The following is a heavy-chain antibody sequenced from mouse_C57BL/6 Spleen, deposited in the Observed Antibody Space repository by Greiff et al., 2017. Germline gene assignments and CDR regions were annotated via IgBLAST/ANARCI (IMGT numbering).Heavy chain of an antibody. Sequence: EVQLQQSGPDLVRPGASVKLSCKASGFTFKDYFMHWVKQRPEQGLEWIGRIDPEDGVTKYDTKFQGKATMTAATSSNTAYLQLSSLTSEDTAVYYCTTCPSDPRFAYWGQGTLVTVSA. V-gene: IGHV14-1*01. CDR1: GFTFKDYF. J-gene: IGHJ3*01. D-gene: IGHD6-1*01. CDR3: TTCPSDPRFAY. CDR2: IDPEDGVT.